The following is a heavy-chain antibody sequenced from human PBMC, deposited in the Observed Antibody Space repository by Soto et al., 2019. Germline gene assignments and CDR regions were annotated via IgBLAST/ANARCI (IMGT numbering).Heavy chain of an antibody. Sequence: GASVKVSCKVSGYTLTELSMHWVRQAPGKGLEWMGGFDPEDGETIYAQKFQGRVTMTEDTSTDTAYMELSSLRSEDTAVYYCATTPPLEWLLPAIADWGQGTLVTVSS. CDR3: ATTPPLEWLLPAIAD. V-gene: IGHV1-24*01. J-gene: IGHJ4*02. D-gene: IGHD3-3*01. CDR2: FDPEDGET. CDR1: GYTLTELS.